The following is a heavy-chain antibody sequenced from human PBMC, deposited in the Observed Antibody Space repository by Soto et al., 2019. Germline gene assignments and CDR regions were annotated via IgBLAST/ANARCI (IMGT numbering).Heavy chain of an antibody. J-gene: IGHJ3*02. D-gene: IGHD3-22*01. CDR1: GYTFTSYG. Sequence: GASVKVSCKASGYTFTSYGISWVRQAPGQGLERMGWISAYNGNTNYAQKLQGRVTMTTDTSTSTAYMELRSLRSDDTAVYYCARSVYYDRSGYYYVVNAFDIWGQGTMVTVSS. V-gene: IGHV1-18*04. CDR2: ISAYNGNT. CDR3: ARSVYYDRSGYYYVVNAFDI.